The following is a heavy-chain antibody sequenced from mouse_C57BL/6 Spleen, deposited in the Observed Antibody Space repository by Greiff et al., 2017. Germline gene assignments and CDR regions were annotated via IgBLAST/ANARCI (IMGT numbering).Heavy chain of an antibody. V-gene: IGHV1-50*01. CDR1: GYTFTRSW. CDR3: ARGSKGYFDV. CDR2: LDPSDSYS. D-gene: IGHD1-3*01. J-gene: IGHJ1*03. Sequence: QVQLQQPGAELVKPGASVKLSCKASGYTFTRSWMQWVKQRPGQGLEWIGELDPSDSYSNYHQKLKGKANLTVDTSSSPAYMQLSSLTSEDSAVYYCARGSKGYFDVWGTGTTVTVSS.